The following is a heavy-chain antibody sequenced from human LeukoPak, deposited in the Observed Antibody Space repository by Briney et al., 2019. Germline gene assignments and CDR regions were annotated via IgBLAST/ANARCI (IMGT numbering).Heavy chain of an antibody. D-gene: IGHD3-3*01. V-gene: IGHV4-34*01. CDR3: ARGRVTYYDFWRSPFDY. CDR1: GGSFSGYY. Sequence: SETLSLTCAVYGGSFSGYYWRWIRQPPGKGLEWIGEINHSGSTNYNPSLKSRVTISVDTSKNQFSLKLSSVTAADTAVYYCARGRVTYYDFWRSPFDYWDQGTLVTVSS. J-gene: IGHJ4*02. CDR2: INHSGST.